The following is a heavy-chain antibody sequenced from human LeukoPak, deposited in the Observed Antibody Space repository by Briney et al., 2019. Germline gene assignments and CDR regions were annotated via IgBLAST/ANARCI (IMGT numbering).Heavy chain of an antibody. J-gene: IGHJ4*02. D-gene: IGHD3-22*01. CDR3: ARGSDYYDSSGRGFDY. V-gene: IGHV4-61*02. CDR1: GGSISSGSYY. Sequence: SETLSLTCTVSGGSISSGSYYWSWIRQPAGKGLEWIGRIYTSGSTNYNPSLKSRVTISVGTSKNQFSLKLSSVTAADTAVYYCARGSDYYDSSGRGFDYWGQGTLVTVSS. CDR2: IYTSGST.